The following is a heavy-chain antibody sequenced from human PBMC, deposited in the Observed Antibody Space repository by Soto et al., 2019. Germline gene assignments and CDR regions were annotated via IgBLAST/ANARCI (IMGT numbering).Heavy chain of an antibody. CDR2: VSGGSGVT. Sequence: GGSLRLSCVVSGFSFSTYGVTWVRQAPGKGLEWVCGVSGGSGVTHYTDSVKGRLTISGDDSKNTVYLQMHSLRGEDTAVYYCTRWNGYGDLWGQGALVTVSS. D-gene: IGHD1-1*01. CDR3: TRWNGYGDL. V-gene: IGHV3-23*01. CDR1: GFSFSTYG. J-gene: IGHJ5*02.